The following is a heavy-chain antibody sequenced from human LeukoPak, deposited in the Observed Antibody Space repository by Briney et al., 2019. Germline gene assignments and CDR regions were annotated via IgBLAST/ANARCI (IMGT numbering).Heavy chain of an antibody. J-gene: IGHJ4*02. CDR3: GRRIGSMTPFDS. CDR2: ISSSGSI. Sequence: TSETLSLTCTVSGGSISTYYWSWIRQSPGKGLEWIGYISSSGSIAYNPSLKSRVTISLDTSNNQFSLRLNSVTAADTALYYCGRRIGSMTPFDSWGQGTPVTVSS. V-gene: IGHV4-59*01. D-gene: IGHD3-3*01. CDR1: GGSISTYY.